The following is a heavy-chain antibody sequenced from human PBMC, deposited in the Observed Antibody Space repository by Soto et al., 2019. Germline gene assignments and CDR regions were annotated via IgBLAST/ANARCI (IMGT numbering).Heavy chain of an antibody. J-gene: IGHJ5*01. CDR2: ISGSGGST. D-gene: IGHD5-12*01. V-gene: IGHV3-23*01. CDR1: GFTFSSYA. Sequence: EVQLLESGGGLVQPGGSLRLSCAASGFTFSSYAMSWVRQAPGKGLEWVSAISGSGGSTFYADSVKGRFTISRDTSKNTLFLQMNSLRGEDTAVYYCAEDRGRGYDLFDSWGQGTLVTVSS. CDR3: AEDRGRGYDLFDS.